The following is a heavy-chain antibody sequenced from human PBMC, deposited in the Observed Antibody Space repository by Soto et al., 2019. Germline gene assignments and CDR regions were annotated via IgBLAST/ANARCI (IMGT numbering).Heavy chain of an antibody. V-gene: IGHV3-30-3*01. CDR3: ARGVYSSSWYSAGY. CDR1: GFTFSSYA. Sequence: QVQLVESGGGVVQPGRSLRLSCAASGFTFSSYAMHWVRQAPGKGLEWVAVISYDGSNKYYADSVKGRFTISRDNSKNTLYLQMNSLRAEDTAVYYCARGVYSSSWYSAGYWGQGTLVTVSS. D-gene: IGHD6-13*01. CDR2: ISYDGSNK. J-gene: IGHJ4*02.